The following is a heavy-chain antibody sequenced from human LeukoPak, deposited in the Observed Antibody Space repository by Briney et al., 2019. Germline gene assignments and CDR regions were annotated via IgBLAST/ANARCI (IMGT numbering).Heavy chain of an antibody. CDR3: AREWHHVFDY. CDR2: LYSSGSP. CDR1: GGSISSYY. Sequence: PLETLSLTCTVSGGSISSYYWSWIRQPPGKGLEWIGYLYSSGSPNYNPSLKSRVIMSVDKSKNQFSLKLRSVTAADTAAYYCAREWHHVFDYWGQGNLVTVSS. D-gene: IGHD5-12*01. J-gene: IGHJ4*02. V-gene: IGHV4-59*12.